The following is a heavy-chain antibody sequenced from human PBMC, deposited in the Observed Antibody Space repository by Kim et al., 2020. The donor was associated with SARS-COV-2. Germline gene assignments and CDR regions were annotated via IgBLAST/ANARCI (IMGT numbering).Heavy chain of an antibody. J-gene: IGHJ5*02. CDR3: AKADMVRGVMNWFDP. D-gene: IGHD3-10*01. CDR1: GYTFTSYA. Sequence: ASVKVSCKASGYTFTSYAMHWVRQAPGQRLERMGWINAGNGNTKYSQKFQGRVTITRDTSASTAYMELSSLRSEDTAVYYCAKADMVRGVMNWFDPWGQGTLVTVSS. CDR2: INAGNGNT. V-gene: IGHV1-3*01.